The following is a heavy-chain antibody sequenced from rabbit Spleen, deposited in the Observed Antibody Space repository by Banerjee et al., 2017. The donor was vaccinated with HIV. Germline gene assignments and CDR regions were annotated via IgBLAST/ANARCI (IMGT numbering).Heavy chain of an antibody. CDR2: IDTNNGDT. D-gene: IGHD1-1*01. CDR1: GVSFSGNSY. J-gene: IGHJ2*01. CDR3: ARNYVNTFDP. Sequence: QSLEESGGDLVKPGASPTLTCIASGVSFSGNSYMCWVRQAPGKGLEWIACIDTNNGDTDYANWPKGRFTISKTSSTTVTLKMTSLTAADTATYFCARNYVNTFDPWGQGTLVTVS. V-gene: IGHV1S40*01.